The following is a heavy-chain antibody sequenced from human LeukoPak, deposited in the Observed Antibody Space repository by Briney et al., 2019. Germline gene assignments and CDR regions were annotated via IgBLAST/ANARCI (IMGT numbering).Heavy chain of an antibody. CDR3: ATNYYDSSRAASDY. Sequence: PGGSLRLSCAASGITFSNYAMNRVRRAPGKGLEWVSTISGSGGSAYYVDSVKGRFTISRDNSRNTLYLQMNSLRAEDTAVYYCATNYYDSSRAASDYWGQGTLVTVSS. J-gene: IGHJ4*02. V-gene: IGHV3-23*01. CDR2: ISGSGGSA. D-gene: IGHD3-22*01. CDR1: GITFSNYA.